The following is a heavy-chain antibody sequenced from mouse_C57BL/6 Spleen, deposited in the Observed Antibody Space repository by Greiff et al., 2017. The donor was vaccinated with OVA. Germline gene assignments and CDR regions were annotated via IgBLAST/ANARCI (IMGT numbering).Heavy chain of an antibody. CDR3: ATSITTVVAPYYYAMDY. V-gene: IGHV1-55*01. Sequence: QVQLQQPGAELVKPGASVKMSCKASGYTFTSYWITWVKQRPGQGLEWIGDIYPGSGSTNYNEKFKSKATLTADTSSSTAYMQLSSLTSEDSAVYYCATSITTVVAPYYYAMDYWGQGTSVTVSS. CDR1: GYTFTSYW. J-gene: IGHJ4*01. CDR2: IYPGSGST. D-gene: IGHD1-1*01.